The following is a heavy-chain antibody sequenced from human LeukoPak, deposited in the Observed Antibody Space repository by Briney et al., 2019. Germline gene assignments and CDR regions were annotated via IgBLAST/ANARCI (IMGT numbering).Heavy chain of an antibody. Sequence: GGSLRLSCTAPGFTFSNYAMSWIRQAPGKGLEWVSYISASSSPIYYADSVKGRFTVSRDNAKDSLYLQMNSLRAEDTAVYYCARTPRGPSPDYWGQGTLVTVSS. V-gene: IGHV3-11*01. CDR3: ARTPRGPSPDY. CDR1: GFTFSNYA. CDR2: ISASSSPI. D-gene: IGHD3-10*01. J-gene: IGHJ4*02.